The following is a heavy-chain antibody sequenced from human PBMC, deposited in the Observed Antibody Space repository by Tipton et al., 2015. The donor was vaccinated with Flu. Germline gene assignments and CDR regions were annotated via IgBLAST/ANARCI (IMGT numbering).Heavy chain of an antibody. CDR3: ARRDYSNYVSEPRSWFDP. CDR2: IHRSGST. V-gene: IGHV4-38-2*02. Sequence: TLSLTCTLSGDSVNSDYYWGWIRQPPGKGLEWLGNIHRSGSTYYNSSLQSRVTISIDRSNNQVSLRLVSVTATDTAIYYCARRDYSNYVSEPRSWFDPWGQGILVTVSS. CDR1: GDSVNSDYY. D-gene: IGHD4-11*01. J-gene: IGHJ5*02.